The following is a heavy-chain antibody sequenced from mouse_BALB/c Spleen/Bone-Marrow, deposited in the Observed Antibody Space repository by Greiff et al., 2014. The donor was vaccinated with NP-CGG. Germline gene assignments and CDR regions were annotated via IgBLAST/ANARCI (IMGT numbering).Heavy chain of an antibody. V-gene: IGHV5-6-3*01. CDR3: ARDYDYDY. CDR2: INSNGGST. Sequence: DVQLQESGGGLVQPGGSLKLSCAASGFTFSSYGVSWVRQTPDKRLELVATINSNGGSTYYPDSVKGRFTISRDNAKNTLYLQMSSLKSEDTAMYYCARDYDYDYWGQGTTLTVSS. J-gene: IGHJ2*01. CDR1: GFTFSSYG. D-gene: IGHD2-4*01.